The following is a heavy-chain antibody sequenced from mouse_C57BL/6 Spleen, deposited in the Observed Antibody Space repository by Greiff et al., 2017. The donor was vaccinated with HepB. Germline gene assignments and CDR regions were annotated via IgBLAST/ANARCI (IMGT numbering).Heavy chain of an antibody. D-gene: IGHD2-5*01. CDR3: ARHYSSSMDY. CDR1: GYTFTSYW. V-gene: IGHV1-52*01. Sequence: QVQLQQPGAELVRPGSSVKLSCKASGYTFTSYWMHWVKQRPIQGLEWIGNIDPSDSETHYTQKFKDKATLTVDKSSSTAYMQLSILTSVDSAVYYCARHYSSSMDYWGQGTSVTVSS. CDR2: IDPSDSET. J-gene: IGHJ4*01.